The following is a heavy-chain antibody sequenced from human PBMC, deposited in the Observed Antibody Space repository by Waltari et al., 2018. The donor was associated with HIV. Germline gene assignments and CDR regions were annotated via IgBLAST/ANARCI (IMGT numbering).Heavy chain of an antibody. CDR3: ARVFSSGSYPDAFDI. CDR2: IYYRGNI. CDR1: AGSISSGGFY. D-gene: IGHD1-26*01. V-gene: IGHV4-31*01. Sequence: QVQLQESGPGLIKPSQTLSLTCTVSAGSISSGGFYWRWIRQPPGKGLEWIGYIYYRGNIYYNPSLKSPITISLDTSKNQFSLKLSSVTAADTAVYYCARVFSSGSYPDAFDIWGPGTMVTVSP. J-gene: IGHJ3*02.